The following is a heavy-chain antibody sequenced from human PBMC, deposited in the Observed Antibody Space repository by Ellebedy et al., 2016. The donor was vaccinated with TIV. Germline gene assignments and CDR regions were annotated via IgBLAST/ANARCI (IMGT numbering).Heavy chain of an antibody. J-gene: IGHJ4*02. Sequence: ASVKVSCKSSGGAFSSHAISWVRQAPGQGLEWMGWISAYNGNTNYAQKFQGRVTMTTETSTSTAYMELSSLTSDDTAVYYCARGIPILSWGQGTLVTVSS. CDR3: ARGIPILS. D-gene: IGHD2/OR15-2a*01. V-gene: IGHV1-18*01. CDR2: ISAYNGNT. CDR1: GGAFSSHA.